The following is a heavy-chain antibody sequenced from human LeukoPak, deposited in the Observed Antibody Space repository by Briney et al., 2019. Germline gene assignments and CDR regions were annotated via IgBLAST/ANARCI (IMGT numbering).Heavy chain of an antibody. CDR1: GYSFTSYW. CDR2: IYPGDSDT. Sequence: GESLKFSCKGSGYSFTSYWIGWVRQMPGRGLEWMGIIYPGDSDTRYSPSFQGQVTISADKSISTAYLQWSSLKASDSAMYYCARSYSGSSLVWVNWGQGTLVTVSS. V-gene: IGHV5-51*01. D-gene: IGHD1-26*01. CDR3: ARSYSGSSLVWVN. J-gene: IGHJ4*02.